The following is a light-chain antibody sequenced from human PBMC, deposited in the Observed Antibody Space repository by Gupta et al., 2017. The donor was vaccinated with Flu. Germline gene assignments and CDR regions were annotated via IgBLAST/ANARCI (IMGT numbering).Light chain of an antibody. Sequence: DIRMTQSPSTLSASIGDTVTISCRASQNIDEWLAWYQLKPGKAPKLLLYKASTLENGVPSRFSGSGSGAKFTLTINNLQRDDSASYFCQQYFSPRSFGQGTKVEIK. CDR1: QNIDEW. CDR2: KAS. V-gene: IGKV1-5*03. CDR3: QQYFSPRS. J-gene: IGKJ1*01.